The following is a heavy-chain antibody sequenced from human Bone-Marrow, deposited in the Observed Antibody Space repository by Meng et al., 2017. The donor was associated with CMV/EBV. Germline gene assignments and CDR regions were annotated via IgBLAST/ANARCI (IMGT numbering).Heavy chain of an antibody. V-gene: IGHV4-30-4*08. D-gene: IGHD4-23*01. CDR2: ISYSGNT. Sequence: SETLSLTCTVSGGSISSGDYYWNWIRQSPGKGLEWIGYISYSGNTYYNPSLKSRVTISVDKSKNQFSLKLSSVTAADTAVYYCAKRSYGGNSMGAFDIWGQGTMVTVSS. J-gene: IGHJ3*02. CDR1: GGSISSGDYY. CDR3: AKRSYGGNSMGAFDI.